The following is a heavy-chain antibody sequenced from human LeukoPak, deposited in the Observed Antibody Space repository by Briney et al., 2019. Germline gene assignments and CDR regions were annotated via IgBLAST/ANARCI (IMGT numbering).Heavy chain of an antibody. CDR2: ISSNGGST. J-gene: IGHJ6*02. CDR1: GFTFSSYA. CDR3: ASFGLRLGYYYYYGMDV. D-gene: IGHD5-12*01. V-gene: IGHV3-64*01. Sequence: GGSLRLSCAPSGFTFSSYAMHWVRQAPGKGLEYVSAISSNGGSTYYANSVKGRFTISRDNSKNTLYLQMGSLRAEDMAVYYCASFGLRLGYYYYYGMDVWGQGTTVTVSS.